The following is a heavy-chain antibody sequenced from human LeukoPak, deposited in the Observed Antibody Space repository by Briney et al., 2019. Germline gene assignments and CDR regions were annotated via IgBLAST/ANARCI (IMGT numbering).Heavy chain of an antibody. CDR1: GFTFSSYW. V-gene: IGHV3-7*01. D-gene: IGHD2-15*01. Sequence: PGGSLRLSCAASGFTFSSYWMSWVRQAPGKGLEWVANIKQDGSEKYYVDSVKGRFTISRDNSKNTLYLQMNSLRAEDTAVYYCARDSDIVVVVAAEGSLDYWGQGTLVTVSS. CDR2: IKQDGSEK. CDR3: ARDSDIVVVVAAEGSLDY. J-gene: IGHJ4*02.